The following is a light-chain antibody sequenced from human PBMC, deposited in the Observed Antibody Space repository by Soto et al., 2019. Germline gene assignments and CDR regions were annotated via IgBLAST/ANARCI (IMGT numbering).Light chain of an antibody. Sequence: DTVTVTCLASQSVSGWLAWYQQKPGEAPKLLIYDASALPRGVPSRFSGSGSGTKFTLTIASLQPDDFAVYYCQQYNNWPPITFGQGTRLEIK. V-gene: IGKV1-5*01. CDR3: QQYNNWPPIT. CDR1: QSVSGW. J-gene: IGKJ5*01. CDR2: DAS.